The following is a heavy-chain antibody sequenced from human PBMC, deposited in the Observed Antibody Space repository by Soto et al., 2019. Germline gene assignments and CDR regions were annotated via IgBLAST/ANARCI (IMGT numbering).Heavy chain of an antibody. Sequence: GASVKVSCKASGGTFSSYAISWVRQAPGQGLEWMGGIIPIFGTANYAQKFQGRVTITADESTSTAYMELSSLRSEDTAVYYCARAYSNYYYYYYGMDVWGKGTTVTVSS. J-gene: IGHJ6*04. CDR2: IIPIFGTA. CDR3: ARAYSNYYYYYYGMDV. CDR1: GGTFSSYA. D-gene: IGHD4-4*01. V-gene: IGHV1-69*13.